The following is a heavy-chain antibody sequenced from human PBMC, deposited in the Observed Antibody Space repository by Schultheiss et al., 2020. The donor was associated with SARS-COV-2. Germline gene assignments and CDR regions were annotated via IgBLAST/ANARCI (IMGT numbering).Heavy chain of an antibody. Sequence: GGSLRLSCAASGFTFSSYAMHWVRQAPGKGLEWVSGISWNSGSIGYADSVKGRFTISRDNAKNSLYLQMNSLRAEDTAVYYCAKDQLRKPPYYYGMDVWGQGTTVTVSS. J-gene: IGHJ6*02. CDR1: GFTFSSYA. CDR3: AKDQLRKPPYYYGMDV. D-gene: IGHD1-7*01. CDR2: ISWNSGSI. V-gene: IGHV3-9*01.